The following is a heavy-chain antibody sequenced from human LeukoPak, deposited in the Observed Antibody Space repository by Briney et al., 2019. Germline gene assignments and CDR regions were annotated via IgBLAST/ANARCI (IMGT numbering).Heavy chain of an antibody. Sequence: ASVKVSCKASGCTFTSYYMHWVRQAPGQGLEWMGIINPSGGSTSYAQKFQGRVTMTRDTSTSTVYMELSSLRSEDTAVYYCARANSPYDSSGYYPFLWGQGTLVTVSS. V-gene: IGHV1-46*01. J-gene: IGHJ4*02. CDR3: ARANSPYDSSGYYPFL. CDR1: GCTFTSYY. D-gene: IGHD3-22*01. CDR2: INPSGGST.